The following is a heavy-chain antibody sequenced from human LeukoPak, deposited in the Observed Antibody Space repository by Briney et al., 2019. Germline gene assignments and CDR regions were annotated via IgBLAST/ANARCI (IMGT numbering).Heavy chain of an antibody. D-gene: IGHD1-26*01. CDR1: GGSMSSHY. V-gene: IGHV4-4*07. CDR2: IFASGRV. CDR3: ATGAPSPIPGAATYTDF. J-gene: IGHJ4*02. Sequence: PSETLSLTCTVSGGSMSSHYWSWIRQPAGKGLEWIGRIFASGRVNYSPSLMSRVTMSLDMSKNQISLKLTSVTAADTAIYYCATGAPSPIPGAATYTDFWGQGTLVTVSS.